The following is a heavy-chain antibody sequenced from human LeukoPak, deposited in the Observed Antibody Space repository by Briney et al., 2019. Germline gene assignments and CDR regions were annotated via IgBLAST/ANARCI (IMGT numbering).Heavy chain of an antibody. CDR2: ISHDGTTK. V-gene: IGHV3-30-3*01. CDR1: GFTFTTNW. D-gene: IGHD1-1*01. Sequence: PGGSLRLSCAASGFTFTTNWMTWVRQAPGKGLEWVAVISHDGTTKYYTDSVKGRFTISRDNSRNTLYLQMNSLRAEDTAVFYCAREVQRPNCFDYWGQGTLVTVSS. J-gene: IGHJ4*02. CDR3: AREVQRPNCFDY.